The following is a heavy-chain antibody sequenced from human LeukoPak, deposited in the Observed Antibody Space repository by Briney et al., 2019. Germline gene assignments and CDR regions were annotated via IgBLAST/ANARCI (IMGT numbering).Heavy chain of an antibody. CDR2: IKSKTDGGTT. CDR3: TTQGNMRHYDSSGYPGDDY. Sequence: GGSLRLSCAASGFTFSNAWMSWVRQAPGKGLEWVGRIKSKTDGGTTDYAAPVKGRFTISRDDSKNTLYLQMNSLKTEDTAVYYCTTQGNMRHYDSSGYPGDDYWGQGTLVTVSS. V-gene: IGHV3-15*01. D-gene: IGHD3-22*01. CDR1: GFTFSNAW. J-gene: IGHJ4*02.